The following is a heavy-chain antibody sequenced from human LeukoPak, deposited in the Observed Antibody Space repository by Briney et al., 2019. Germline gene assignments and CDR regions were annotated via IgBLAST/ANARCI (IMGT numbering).Heavy chain of an antibody. V-gene: IGHV3-23*01. J-gene: IGHJ4*02. CDR1: GFTFSSYA. CDR3: GRRSMVAGVDY. Sequence: GGSLRLSCAASGFTFSSYAMSWVRQAPGKGLEWVSAISGSGGSTYYADSVKGRFTISRDNSKNTLYLQMNSLRAEDTAVYYCGRRSMVAGVDYWGQGTLVTVSS. CDR2: ISGSGGST. D-gene: IGHD3-10*01.